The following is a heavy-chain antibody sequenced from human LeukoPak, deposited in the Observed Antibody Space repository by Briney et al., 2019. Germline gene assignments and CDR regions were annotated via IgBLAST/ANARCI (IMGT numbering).Heavy chain of an antibody. CDR1: GYTFTGYY. D-gene: IGHD3/OR15-3a*01. CDR2: INPNSGVT. CDR3: ARPLPRTGYNRLDY. J-gene: IGHJ4*02. V-gene: IGHV1-2*02. Sequence: GASVKVSCKASGYTFTGYYVHWVRQAPGQGLEWMGWINPNSGVTNYAQNFQGRVTMTRDTSINTAYMELTTLGYDDTAEYYCARPLPRTGYNRLDYWGQGSLVIVSS.